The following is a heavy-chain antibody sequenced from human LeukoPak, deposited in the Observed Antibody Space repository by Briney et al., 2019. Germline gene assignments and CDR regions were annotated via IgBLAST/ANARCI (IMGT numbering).Heavy chain of an antibody. Sequence: ASVKVSCKASGYTFTGYYMHWVRQAPGQGLEWMGWINPNSGGTNYAQKFQGRVTMTRDTSISTAYMELSRLRSDDTAVYYCASSAGGDILTGYYYYMDVWGKGTTVTVSS. CDR3: ASSAGGDILTGYYYYMDV. CDR2: INPNSGGT. J-gene: IGHJ6*03. CDR1: GYTFTGYY. D-gene: IGHD3-9*01. V-gene: IGHV1-2*02.